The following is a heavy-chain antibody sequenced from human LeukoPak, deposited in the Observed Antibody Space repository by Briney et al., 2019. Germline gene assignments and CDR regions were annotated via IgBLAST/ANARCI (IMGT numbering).Heavy chain of an antibody. CDR1: GDSISSSY. J-gene: IGHJ4*02. CDR2: VHYTGKT. Sequence: SETLSLTCTVSGDSISSSYWSWIRQPPGKRLEWVGYVHYTGKTNYNPSLNNRATISVDMSKNQFSLTLTSVTLADTAVYYCARGYYDRSGSSNPFDSWGQGTLVTVSS. D-gene: IGHD3-22*01. V-gene: IGHV4-59*01. CDR3: ARGYYDRSGSSNPFDS.